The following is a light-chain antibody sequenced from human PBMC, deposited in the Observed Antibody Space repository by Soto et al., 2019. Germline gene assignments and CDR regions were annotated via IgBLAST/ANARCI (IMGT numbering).Light chain of an antibody. Sequence: QSVLTQPASVSGSPGQSITISCTGTSSDVGGYNYVSWYQQYPGKAPKLIIYEVSNRPSGVSNRFSGSKSGNTASLTIAGLQAEDEADYYCSSHASSPTLVVFGGGTKLTVL. J-gene: IGLJ2*01. CDR3: SSHASSPTLVV. CDR1: SSDVGGYNY. CDR2: EVS. V-gene: IGLV2-14*03.